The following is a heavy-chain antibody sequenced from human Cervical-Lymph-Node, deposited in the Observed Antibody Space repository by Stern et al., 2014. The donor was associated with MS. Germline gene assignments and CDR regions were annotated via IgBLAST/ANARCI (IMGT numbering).Heavy chain of an antibody. D-gene: IGHD2-21*02. CDR2: INPSGGST. J-gene: IGHJ5*02. Sequence: QVQLQQSGAEVKKPGASVKVSCKASGYTFTSYYMHWVRQAPRQGLEWMGIINPSGGSTSYAQKFQGRVTMTRDTSTSTVYMELSSLRSEDTAVYYCARCGGDCYSGSNWFDPWGQGTLVTVSS. V-gene: IGHV1-46*03. CDR1: GYTFTSYY. CDR3: ARCGGDCYSGSNWFDP.